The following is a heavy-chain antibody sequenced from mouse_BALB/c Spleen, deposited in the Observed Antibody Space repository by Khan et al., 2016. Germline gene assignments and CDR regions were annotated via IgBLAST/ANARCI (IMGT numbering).Heavy chain of an antibody. CDR3: ARLGDGYAMDY. J-gene: IGHJ4*01. Sequence: VQLQQSGAELVKPGASVKLSCTASGFNIKDTYMHWVKQRPEQGLEWIGRIDPANGNTKYDPKFQGKATITADTSSNTAYLQLSSLTSEDTAVYDCARLGDGYAMDYWGQGTSVTVSS. D-gene: IGHD2-3*01. CDR2: IDPANGNT. V-gene: IGHV14-3*02. CDR1: GFNIKDTY.